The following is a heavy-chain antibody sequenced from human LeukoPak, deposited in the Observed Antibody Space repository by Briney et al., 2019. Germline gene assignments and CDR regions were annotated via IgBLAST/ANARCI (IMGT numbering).Heavy chain of an antibody. J-gene: IGHJ5*02. Sequence: SGGSLRLSCAASGFTFSNAWMNWVRQAPGKGLEWVGRIRSKTDGGTTDYAAPVEGRFTIPRDDSKNTLSLQMNSLKTDDTGVYYCARGALRWFDLWGQGTLVTVSS. V-gene: IGHV3-15*01. CDR1: GFTFSNAW. CDR3: ARGALRWFDL. CDR2: IRSKTDGGTT.